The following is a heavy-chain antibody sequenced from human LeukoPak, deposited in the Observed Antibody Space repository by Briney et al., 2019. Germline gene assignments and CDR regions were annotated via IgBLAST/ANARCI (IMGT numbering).Heavy chain of an antibody. Sequence: EGSLRLSCVASGFTFSSYAMHWVRQAPGKGLEWVAVISYDGSNKYYADSVKGRFTISRDNSKNTLYLQMNSLRAEDTAVYYCARDPYYYDSSGYPTLDYWGQGTLVTVSS. CDR3: ARDPYYYDSSGYPTLDY. CDR1: GFTFSSYA. V-gene: IGHV3-30*04. J-gene: IGHJ4*02. D-gene: IGHD3-22*01. CDR2: ISYDGSNK.